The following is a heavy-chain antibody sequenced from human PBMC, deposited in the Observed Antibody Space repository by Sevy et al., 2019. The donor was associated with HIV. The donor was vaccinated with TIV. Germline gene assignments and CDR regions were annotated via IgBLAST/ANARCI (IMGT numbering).Heavy chain of an antibody. D-gene: IGHD3-16*01. J-gene: IGHJ4*02. CDR2: IKRKADGETT. V-gene: IGHV3-15*01. CDR3: FETFTEFDY. CDR1: GFIFSNSW. Sequence: GGSLRLSCAASGFIFSNSWMTWVRQAPGKGLEWVGHIKRKADGETTDYAAPVKGRFTISRDDSKSTLYLQRNSLKTEDTAVYYCFETFTEFDYWGQGTLVTVSS.